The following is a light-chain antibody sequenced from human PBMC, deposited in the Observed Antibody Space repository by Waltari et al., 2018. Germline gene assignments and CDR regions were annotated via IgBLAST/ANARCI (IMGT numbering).Light chain of an antibody. J-gene: IGLJ3*02. CDR1: TRDVGSYNL. Sequence: HSALTQPASVSGSPGQPITFPCTGTTRDVGSYNLVPWYQQHPGKAPNLLIYDVTKRPSGVSNRFSGSKSANTASLTISGLQAEDEADYYCCSYAGNSSLLFGGGTKLTVL. CDR2: DVT. CDR3: CSYAGNSSLL. V-gene: IGLV2-23*02.